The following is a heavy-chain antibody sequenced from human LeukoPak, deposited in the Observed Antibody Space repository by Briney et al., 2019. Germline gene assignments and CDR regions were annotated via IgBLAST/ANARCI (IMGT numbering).Heavy chain of an antibody. V-gene: IGHV4-59*08. CDR3: ARLPSSSWKRGAAFDI. Sequence: SETLSLTCTVSGGSISSYYWSWIRQPPGKGLEWIGYIYYSGSTNYNPSLKSRVTISVDTSKNQFSLKLSSVTAADTAVYYCARLPSSSWKRGAAFDIWGQGTMVTVSS. J-gene: IGHJ3*02. CDR2: IYYSGST. D-gene: IGHD6-13*01. CDR1: GGSISSYY.